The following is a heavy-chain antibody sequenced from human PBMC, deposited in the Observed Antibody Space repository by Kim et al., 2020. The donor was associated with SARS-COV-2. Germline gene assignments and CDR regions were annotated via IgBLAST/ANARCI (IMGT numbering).Heavy chain of an antibody. V-gene: IGHV3-7*03. CDR3: ARVHAGRPYDY. CDR1: GFFFGGHW. J-gene: IGHJ4*02. CDR2: IKEDASEK. Sequence: GGSLRLSCAASGFFFGGHWMGWVRQAPEKGLEWVANIKEDASEKYYMDSVRGRFTISRDNARNSLYLQMSSLRAEDTAVYYCARVHAGRPYDYWGQGTL.